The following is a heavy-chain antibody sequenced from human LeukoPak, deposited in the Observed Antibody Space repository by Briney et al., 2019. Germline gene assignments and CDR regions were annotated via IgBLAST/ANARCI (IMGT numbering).Heavy chain of an antibody. CDR2: IYSGGST. CDR3: ARVAAGVEGYYFDY. D-gene: IGHD2-15*01. V-gene: IGHV3-53*01. CDR1: GFTFSSNY. J-gene: IGHJ4*02. Sequence: GGSLRLSCAASGFTFSSNYMSWVRQAPGKGLEWVSVIYSGGSTYYADSVKGRFTISRDNSKNTLYLQMNSLRAEDTAVYYCARVAAGVEGYYFDYWGQGTLVTVS.